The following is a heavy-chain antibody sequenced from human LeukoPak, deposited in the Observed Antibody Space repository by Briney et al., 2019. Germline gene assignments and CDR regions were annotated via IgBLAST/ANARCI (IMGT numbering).Heavy chain of an antibody. Sequence: PSETLSLTCAVSGGSISSGGYSWSWIRQPPGKGLEWIGYIYYSGSTYYNPSLKSRVTISVDTSKNQFSLKLSSVTAADTAVYYCARAGERENDVFDIWGQGTMVTVSS. CDR3: ARAGERENDVFDI. CDR2: IYYSGST. V-gene: IGHV4-30-4*07. CDR1: GGSISSGGYS. D-gene: IGHD1-1*01. J-gene: IGHJ3*02.